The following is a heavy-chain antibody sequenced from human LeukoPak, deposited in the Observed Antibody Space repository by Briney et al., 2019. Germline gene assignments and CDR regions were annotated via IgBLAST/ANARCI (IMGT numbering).Heavy chain of an antibody. CDR1: GFMFSTYS. CDR3: ARELPFQLYYFDY. CDR2: ISYDGSDI. D-gene: IGHD2-2*01. Sequence: PGRSLRLSCAASGFMFSTYSMHWVRQAPGKGLEWVAFISYDGSDIYYADSVKGRFTVSRDNSKNTLYLQMNSLRAEDTAVYYCARELPFQLYYFDYWGQGTLVTVSS. V-gene: IGHV3-30-3*01. J-gene: IGHJ4*02.